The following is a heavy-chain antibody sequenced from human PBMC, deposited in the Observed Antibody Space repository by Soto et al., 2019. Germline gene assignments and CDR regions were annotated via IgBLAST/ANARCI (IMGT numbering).Heavy chain of an antibody. CDR2: ISSSSSYI. CDR3: AREGIAAADPEASNYYYYYYMDV. Sequence: GGSLRLSCAASGFTFSSYSMNWVRQAPGKGLEWVSSISSSSSYIYYADSVKGRFTISRDNAKNSLYLQMNSLIAEDTAVYYCAREGIAAADPEASNYYYYYYMDVWGKGTTVTVSS. D-gene: IGHD6-13*01. V-gene: IGHV3-21*04. J-gene: IGHJ6*03. CDR1: GFTFSSYS.